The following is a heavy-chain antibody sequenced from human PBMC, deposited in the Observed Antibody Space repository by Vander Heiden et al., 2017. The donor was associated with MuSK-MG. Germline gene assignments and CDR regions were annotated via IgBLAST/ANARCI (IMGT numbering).Heavy chain of an antibody. Sequence: QVQLVQSGAEVKKPGAAVKVSCKASGYTFTSYYMHWVRQAPGQGLEWMGIINPSGGSTSYAHKGQGRVTMTRDTSTITVYMELSRLRSAETAVYYCAKRCYSGGATDAFDIWGQGTLVTVS. CDR2: INPSGGST. CDR1: GYTFTSYY. V-gene: IGHV1-46*01. J-gene: IGHJ3*02. D-gene: IGHD2-2*02. CDR3: AKRCYSGGATDAFDI.